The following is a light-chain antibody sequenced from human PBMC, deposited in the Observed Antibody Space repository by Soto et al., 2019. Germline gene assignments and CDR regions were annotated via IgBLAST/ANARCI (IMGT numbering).Light chain of an antibody. CDR1: KSVSNN. Sequence: EIVMTQSPATLSVSPGERAILSCRASKSVSNNLAWYQQKPGQAPRLLIYGASTSATGIPVRFSGSGSGTEFTLSISSLQSEDFAIYFCQQYNNWPPLTFGGGTKVEIK. CDR2: GAS. J-gene: IGKJ4*01. CDR3: QQYNNWPPLT. V-gene: IGKV3-15*01.